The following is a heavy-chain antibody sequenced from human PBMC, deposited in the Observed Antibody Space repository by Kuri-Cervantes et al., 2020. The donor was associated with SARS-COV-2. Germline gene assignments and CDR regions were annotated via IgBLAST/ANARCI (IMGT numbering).Heavy chain of an antibody. V-gene: IGHV4-39*01. J-gene: IGHJ5*02. D-gene: IGHD5-18*01. CDR1: AGSISSSSYY. Sequence: ESLTISCTVSAGSISSSSYYWGWIRQPPGKGLEWIGSIYYGGSTYYNPSLKSRVTISVDTSKNQFSLKLSSVTAADTAVYYCARHRYSYGTPDWFDPWGQGTLVTVSS. CDR2: IYYGGST. CDR3: ARHRYSYGTPDWFDP.